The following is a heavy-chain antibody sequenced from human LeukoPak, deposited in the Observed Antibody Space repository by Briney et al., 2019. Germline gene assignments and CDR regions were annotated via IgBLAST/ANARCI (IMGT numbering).Heavy chain of an antibody. Sequence: SETLSLTCTVSGGSINNYYWSWIRQPPGKGLQWVGYVFFRGSTSYNPFLQSRVTISVDTSKNQFSLRLTSLTAADTAVYYCARGDYSGYVSDYWGRGALVTVSS. V-gene: IGHV4-59*01. CDR1: GGSINNYY. CDR2: VFFRGST. D-gene: IGHD4-11*01. CDR3: ARGDYSGYVSDY. J-gene: IGHJ4*02.